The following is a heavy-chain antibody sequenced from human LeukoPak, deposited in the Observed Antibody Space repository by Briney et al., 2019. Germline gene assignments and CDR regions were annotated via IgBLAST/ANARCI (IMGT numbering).Heavy chain of an antibody. J-gene: IGHJ1*01. D-gene: IGHD5-12*01. CDR3: ARDSPGYGAYVS. CDR1: GFTFSTYW. CDR2: IKEDGSRE. Sequence: GGSLRLSCAASGFTFSTYWMTWVRQAPGKGLEWVANIKEDGSREYYVDPVKGRFTISRDNAKNSLYLQMDSLTAEDTAVYYCARDSPGYGAYVSWGQGTLVSVSS. V-gene: IGHV3-7*01.